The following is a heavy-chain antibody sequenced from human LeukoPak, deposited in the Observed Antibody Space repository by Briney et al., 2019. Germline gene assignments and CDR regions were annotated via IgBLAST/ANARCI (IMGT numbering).Heavy chain of an antibody. D-gene: IGHD1-7*01. V-gene: IGHV4-39*01. J-gene: IGHJ1*01. CDR1: GGSISSSGYY. Sequence: SETLSLTCTVSGGSISSSGYYWGWIRQPPGKGLECIGNIYSSGTTYYNPSLKSRVTISIDTSKSQFSLRLSSVTAADTAVYYCVQNIPGTIEHWGQGTLVTVSS. CDR2: IYSSGTT. CDR3: VQNIPGTIEH.